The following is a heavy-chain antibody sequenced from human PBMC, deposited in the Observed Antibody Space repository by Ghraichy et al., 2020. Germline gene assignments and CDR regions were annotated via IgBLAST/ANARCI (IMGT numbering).Heavy chain of an antibody. CDR1: GGSFSGYY. D-gene: IGHD3-3*01. J-gene: IGHJ4*02. Sequence: SLTCAVYGGSFSGYYWSWIRQPPGKGLEWIGEINHSGSTNYNPSLKSRVTISVDTSKNQFSLKLSSVTAADTAVYYCARGRRGVRFLEWLPWGQGTLVTVSS. CDR3: ARGRRGVRFLEWLP. V-gene: IGHV4-34*01. CDR2: INHSGST.